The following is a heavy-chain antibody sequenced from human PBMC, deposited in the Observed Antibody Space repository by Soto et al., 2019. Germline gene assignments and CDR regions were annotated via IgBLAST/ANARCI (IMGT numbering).Heavy chain of an antibody. V-gene: IGHV4-31*03. CDR3: AAGIAAAGTGFYY. CDR1: GGSISSGGYY. D-gene: IGHD6-13*01. J-gene: IGHJ4*02. Sequence: PSETLSLTCTVSGGSISSGGYYWSWIRQHPGKGLEWIGYIYYSGSTYYNPSLKSRVTISVDTSKNQFSLKLSSVTAADTAVYYCAAGIAAAGTGFYYWGQGTLVTVSS. CDR2: IYYSGST.